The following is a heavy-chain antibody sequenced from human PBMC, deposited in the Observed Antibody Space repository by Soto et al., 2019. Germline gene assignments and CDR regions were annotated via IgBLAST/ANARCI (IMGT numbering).Heavy chain of an antibody. V-gene: IGHV3-30*18. J-gene: IGHJ4*02. Sequence: VQLVESGGGLVKPGGSLRLSCVASGFSISTYAMHWVRQAPGKGLEWVAVISSDGTNKYYADSVKGRFTIARDNSKNTVYLYINSLGAEDTALFFCAKDKGSSGWYFDHWGQGTLVTVSS. CDR2: ISSDGTNK. CDR1: GFSISTYA. CDR3: AKDKGSSGWYFDH. D-gene: IGHD6-19*01.